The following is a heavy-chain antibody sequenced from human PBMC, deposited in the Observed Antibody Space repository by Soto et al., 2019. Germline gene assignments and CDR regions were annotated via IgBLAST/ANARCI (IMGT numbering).Heavy chain of an antibody. CDR3: ARHKRGWFDP. D-gene: IGHD3-10*01. CDR2: IDPSDSYT. Sequence: GESLKVSCKGSGYSFTSYWISWVRQMPGKGLEWMGRIDPSDSYTNYSPSFQGHVTISADKSISTAYLQWSSLKASDTAMYYCARHKRGWFDPWGQGTLVTVSS. V-gene: IGHV5-10-1*01. J-gene: IGHJ5*02. CDR1: GYSFTSYW.